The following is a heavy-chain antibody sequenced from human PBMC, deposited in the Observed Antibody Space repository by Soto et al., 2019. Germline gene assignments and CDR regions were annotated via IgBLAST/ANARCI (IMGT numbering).Heavy chain of an antibody. CDR3: AKDRMYYYHGMDV. CDR2: ISYDGSSK. V-gene: IGHV3-30*18. J-gene: IGHJ6*02. CDR1: GFTFSSFG. Sequence: QVQLVESGGGVVQPGRSLRLSCAASGFTFSSFGMHWVRQAPGKGLEWVAVISYDGSSKYYADSVKGRFIISRDNSKNTLYLQVNSLRGEDTAVDYCAKDRMYYYHGMDVWGQGTTVTVSS.